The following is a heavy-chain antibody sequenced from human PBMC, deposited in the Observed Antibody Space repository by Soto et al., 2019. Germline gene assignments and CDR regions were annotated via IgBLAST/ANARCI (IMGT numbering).Heavy chain of an antibody. CDR2: VWYDGSNK. V-gene: IGHV3-33*01. Sequence: SLRLSCAASGFTFSSYGMHWVRQAPGKGLEWVAVVWYDGSNKYYADSVKGRFTISRDNSKNTLYLQMNSLRAEDTAVYYCARPSYRTVNPGYYYYGMDVWGQGTTVTVSS. CDR3: ARPSYRTVNPGYYYYGMDV. J-gene: IGHJ6*02. CDR1: GFTFSSYG. D-gene: IGHD4-17*01.